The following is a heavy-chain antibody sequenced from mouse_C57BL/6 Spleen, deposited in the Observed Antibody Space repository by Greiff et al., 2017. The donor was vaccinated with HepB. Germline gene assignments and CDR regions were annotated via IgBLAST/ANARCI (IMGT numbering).Heavy chain of an antibody. CDR2: IHPNSGST. CDR1: GYTFTSYW. D-gene: IGHD2-3*01. Sequence: QVQLQQPGAELVKPGASVKLSCKASGYTFTSYWMHWVKQRPGQGLEWIGMIHPNSGSTNYNEKFKSKATLTVDKSSSTAYMQLSSLTSEDSAVYYCARGGGYSYYYAMDYWGQGTSVTVSS. CDR3: ARGGGYSYYYAMDY. J-gene: IGHJ4*01. V-gene: IGHV1-64*01.